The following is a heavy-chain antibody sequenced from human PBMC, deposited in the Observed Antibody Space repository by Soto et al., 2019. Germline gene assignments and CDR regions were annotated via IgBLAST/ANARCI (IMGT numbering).Heavy chain of an antibody. J-gene: IGHJ4*02. CDR3: ASSGIAVAGSLRY. CDR1: GGSISSYY. CDR2: IYYSGST. V-gene: IGHV4-59*01. D-gene: IGHD6-19*01. Sequence: QVQLQESGPGLVKPSETLSLTCTVSGGSISSYYWSWIRQPPGKGLEWIGYIYYSGSTNYNPSLKSRVTISVDTSKNQFSLKLSSVTAADTAVYYCASSGIAVAGSLRYWGQGTLVTVSS.